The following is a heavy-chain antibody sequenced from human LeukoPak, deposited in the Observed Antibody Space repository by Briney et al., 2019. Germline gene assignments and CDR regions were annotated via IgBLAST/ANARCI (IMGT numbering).Heavy chain of an antibody. CDR2: INHGGST. J-gene: IGHJ6*03. D-gene: IGHD2-2*01. CDR1: GESFSDYY. CDR3: ARGLTSTWTRYYYMDV. Sequence: SDTLSLTCAVYGESFSDYYWSWIPQPPGKGLECIGEINHGGSTNYNSSLKSRVTISVDTSKNQFSLNLSSVTAADTAVYYCARGLTSTWTRYYYMDVWGKGTTVTVSS. V-gene: IGHV4-34*01.